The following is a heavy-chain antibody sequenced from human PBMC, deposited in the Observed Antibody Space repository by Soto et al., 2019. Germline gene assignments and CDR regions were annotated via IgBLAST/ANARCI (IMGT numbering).Heavy chain of an antibody. CDR2: ISYDGSDK. CDR3: VKDRVPGAYGNYYGMDV. Sequence: PGGSLRLSCRVSGFTFNNSGMHWVLQAPGKXLEWMAVISYDGSDKYYADSVKGRVIISRDNSKNTLNLEMNSLRAEDTAIYYCVKDRVPGAYGNYYGMDVWGQGTTVTVSS. V-gene: IGHV3-30*18. J-gene: IGHJ6*02. CDR1: GFTFNNSG. D-gene: IGHD5-12*01.